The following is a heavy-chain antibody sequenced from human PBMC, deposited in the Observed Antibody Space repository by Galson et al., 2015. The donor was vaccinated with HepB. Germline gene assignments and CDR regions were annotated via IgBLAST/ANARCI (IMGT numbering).Heavy chain of an antibody. J-gene: IGHJ4*02. D-gene: IGHD6-19*01. CDR3: ATGGGIEVPDTAPEY. Sequence: SLRLSCAASGFTFSDFWMTWVRQAPGKGLEWVANIKQDGYEKYYVDSVKGRFTISRDNVKHSLYLQMNSLRAEDTALYFCATGGGIEVPDTAPEYWGQGTLVTVSS. CDR2: IKQDGYEK. CDR1: GFTFSDFW. V-gene: IGHV3-7*03.